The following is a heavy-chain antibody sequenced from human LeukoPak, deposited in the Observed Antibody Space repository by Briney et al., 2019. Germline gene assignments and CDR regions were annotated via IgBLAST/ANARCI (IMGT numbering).Heavy chain of an antibody. Sequence: SETLSLTCTVSGGSISSGGHYWSWIRQHPGKGLEWIGYIYYSGSTNYNPSLKSRVTISVDTSKNQFPLKLSSVTAADTAVYYCARGGAPVDYWGQGTLVTVSS. CDR3: ARGGAPVDY. CDR2: IYYSGST. V-gene: IGHV4-61*08. CDR1: GGSISSGGHY. J-gene: IGHJ4*02.